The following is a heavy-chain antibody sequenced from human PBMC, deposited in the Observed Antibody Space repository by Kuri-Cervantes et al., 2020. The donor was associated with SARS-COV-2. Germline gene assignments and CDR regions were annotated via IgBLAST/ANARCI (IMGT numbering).Heavy chain of an antibody. Sequence: SGPTLVKPTQTLTLTCTFSGFSLSTSGMCVSWIRQPPGKALEWLGRVQTSGSTNYNPSLESRLTISIDTSKNQFSLKLSSVTAADTAVYYCARSITIFGVEAYGMDVWGQGTTVTVSS. CDR3: ARSITIFGVEAYGMDV. V-gene: IGHV4-61*02. D-gene: IGHD3-3*01. CDR2: VQTSGST. CDR1: GFSLSTSGMC. J-gene: IGHJ6*02.